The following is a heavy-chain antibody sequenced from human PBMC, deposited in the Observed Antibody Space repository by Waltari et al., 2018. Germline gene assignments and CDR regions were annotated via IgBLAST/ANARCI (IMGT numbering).Heavy chain of an antibody. D-gene: IGHD2-21*02. CDR3: AKDRKEVTGAFDI. CDR1: GFTFDDYA. J-gene: IGHJ3*02. Sequence: EVQLVESGGGLVQPGRSLRLSCAASGFTFDDYAMPWVRQAPGKGLEWVSGISWNSGSIGYADSVKGRFTISRDNAKNSLYLQMNSLRAEDTALYYCAKDRKEVTGAFDIWGQGTMVTVSS. CDR2: ISWNSGSI. V-gene: IGHV3-9*01.